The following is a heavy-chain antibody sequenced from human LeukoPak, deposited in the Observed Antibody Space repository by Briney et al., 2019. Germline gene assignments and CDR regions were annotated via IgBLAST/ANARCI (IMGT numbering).Heavy chain of an antibody. D-gene: IGHD4-23*01. CDR3: ARGGGVVTDFDY. V-gene: IGHV3-21*01. Sequence: GGSLRLSCAASGFTVSSNYMTWVRQAPGKGLEWVSSISSSSSYIYYADSVKGRFTISRDNAKNSLYLQMNSLRAEDTAVYYCARGGGVVTDFDYWGQGTLVTVSS. CDR2: ISSSSSYI. CDR1: GFTVSSNY. J-gene: IGHJ4*02.